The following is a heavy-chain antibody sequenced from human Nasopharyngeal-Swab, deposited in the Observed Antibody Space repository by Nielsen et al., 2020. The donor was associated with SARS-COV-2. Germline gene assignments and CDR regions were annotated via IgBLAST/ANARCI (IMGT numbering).Heavy chain of an antibody. CDR1: GYTLTVLP. D-gene: IGHD3-3*01. CDR2: VVPEDGEP. Sequence: ASVKVSCKASGYTLTVLPIHWVRQAPGKGPEWMGTVVPEDGEPIYAQNFQGRVTMTEDTSTYTAYLDLSSLTSEDTAVYYCASEGSGVFGVVIYAFDIWGPGTLVTVSS. CDR3: ASEGSGVFGVVIYAFDI. V-gene: IGHV1-24*01. J-gene: IGHJ3*02.